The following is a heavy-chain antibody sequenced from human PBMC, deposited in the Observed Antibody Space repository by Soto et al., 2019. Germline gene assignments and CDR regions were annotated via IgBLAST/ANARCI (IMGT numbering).Heavy chain of an antibody. J-gene: IGHJ6*02. CDR3: AKIGRFGELYHYGMDV. CDR1: GFTFSSYA. CDR2: ISGSGACT. Sequence: PGGSLRLSCAASGFTFSSYAMTWVRQAPGKGLEWVSAISGSGACTYYADSVKGRFTISKHNSKNTLYLQVNSLSAEDTAVYYCAKIGRFGELYHYGMDVWGQGTTVTVSS. D-gene: IGHD3-10*01. V-gene: IGHV3-23*01.